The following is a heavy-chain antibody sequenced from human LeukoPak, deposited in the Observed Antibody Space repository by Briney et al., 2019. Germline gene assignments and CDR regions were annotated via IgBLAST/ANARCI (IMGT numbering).Heavy chain of an antibody. CDR2: INSDARST. CDR1: GFTFSNYW. V-gene: IGHV3-74*01. Sequence: GGSLRLSCAASGFTFSNYWMHWVRQAPGKGLVWVSRINSDARSTSYADSVKGRFTISRDNAKNTLYLQMNSLRAEDTAVYYCARAGLDGDYDSWFDPWGQGTLVTVSS. J-gene: IGHJ5*02. CDR3: ARAGLDGDYDSWFDP. D-gene: IGHD4-17*01.